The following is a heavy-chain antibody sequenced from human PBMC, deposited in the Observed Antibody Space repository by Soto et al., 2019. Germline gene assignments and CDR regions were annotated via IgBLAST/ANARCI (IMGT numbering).Heavy chain of an antibody. J-gene: IGHJ4*02. D-gene: IGHD6-19*01. CDR1: GDSVSSNSAA. CDR2: TYYRSKWYN. V-gene: IGHV6-1*01. CDR3: ARVQSTYSSGVSPLDY. Sequence: QSPTLSLTCAISGDSVSSNSAAWNWIRQSPSRGLEWLGRTYYRSKWYNDYAVSVKSRITINPDTSKNQFSLQLNSVTPEDTAVYYCARVQSTYSSGVSPLDYWGQGTLVTVSS.